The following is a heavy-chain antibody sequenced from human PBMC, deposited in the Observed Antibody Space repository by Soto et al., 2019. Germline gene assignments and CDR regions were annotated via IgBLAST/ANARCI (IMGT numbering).Heavy chain of an antibody. CDR1: GFTFSSYA. V-gene: IGHV3-23*01. CDR2: VSIGGST. CDR3: AKRRGAGGHFDY. J-gene: IGHJ4*02. D-gene: IGHD2-15*01. Sequence: DVQLLESGGGLLQPEGSLRLSCAASGFTFSSYAMGWVRQGPGKGLEWVAVVSIGGSTHYADSVRGRFTISRDNSKNTLSLQMNSLTAEDTAVYFCAKRRGAGGHFDYWGQGALVTVSS.